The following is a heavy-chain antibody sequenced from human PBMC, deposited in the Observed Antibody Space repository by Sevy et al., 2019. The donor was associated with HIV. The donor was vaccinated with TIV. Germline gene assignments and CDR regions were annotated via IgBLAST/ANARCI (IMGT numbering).Heavy chain of an antibody. D-gene: IGHD4-17*01. CDR1: GGSFSGYY. CDR3: ARGGNYGDYGRWFDP. V-gene: IGHV4-34*01. CDR2: INHSGST. J-gene: IGHJ5*02. Sequence: SDTLSLTCAVYGGSFSGYYWSWIRQPPGKGLEWIGEINHSGSTNYNPSLKSRVTISVDTSKNQFSLKLSSVTAADTAVYYCARGGNYGDYGRWFDPWGQGTLVTVSS.